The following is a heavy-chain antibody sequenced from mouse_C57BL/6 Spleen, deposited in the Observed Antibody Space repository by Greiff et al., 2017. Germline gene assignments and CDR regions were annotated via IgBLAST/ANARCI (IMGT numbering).Heavy chain of an antibody. CDR3: AREGAAQAPDY. CDR2: INPYNGGT. V-gene: IGHV1-19*01. CDR1: GYTFTDYY. D-gene: IGHD3-2*02. J-gene: IGHJ2*01. Sequence: EVQLQQSGPVLVKPGASVKMSCKASGYTFTDYYMNWVKQSHGKSLEWIGVINPYNGGTSYNQKFKGKATLTVDKSSSTAYMELNSLTSEDSAVYYCAREGAAQAPDYGGQGTTLTGAS.